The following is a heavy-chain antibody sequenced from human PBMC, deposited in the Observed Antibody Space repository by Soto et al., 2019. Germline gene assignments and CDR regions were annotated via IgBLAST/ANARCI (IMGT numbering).Heavy chain of an antibody. CDR1: GGSISSSSYY. Sequence: PSETLSLTCTVSGGSISSSSYYWGWIRQPPGKGLEWIGSIYYSGSTYYNPSLKSRVTISVDTSKNQFSLKLSSVTAADTAVYYCARLPSAPPAALYGMDVWGQGTTVTVSS. J-gene: IGHJ6*02. CDR3: ARLPSAPPAALYGMDV. D-gene: IGHD2-2*01. CDR2: IYYSGST. V-gene: IGHV4-39*01.